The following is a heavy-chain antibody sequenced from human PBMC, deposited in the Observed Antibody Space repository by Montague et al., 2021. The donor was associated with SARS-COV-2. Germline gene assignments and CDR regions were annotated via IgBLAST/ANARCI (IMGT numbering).Heavy chain of an antibody. CDR2: SSRKGIT. CDR3: ARYSPLGFESPDTFDI. Sequence: SETLSLTCTVSGSSVRSDYYWAWIRQSPGKGLEWIGSSSRKGITDYNPSLRSRVTLSVDTSKNQISLKLTSVAAADTAVYYCARYSPLGFESPDTFDIWGRGTMVTVSS. J-gene: IGHJ3*02. V-gene: IGHV4-38-2*02. CDR1: GSSVRSDYY. D-gene: IGHD3-9*01.